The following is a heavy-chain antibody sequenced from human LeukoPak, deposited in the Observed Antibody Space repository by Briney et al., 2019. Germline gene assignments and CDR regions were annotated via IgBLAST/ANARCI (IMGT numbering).Heavy chain of an antibody. CDR1: GGTFSSYA. Sequence: ASVKVSCKASGGTFSSYAISWVRQAPGQGLEWMGRIIPILGIANYAQKFQGRVTITADKSTSTAYMELSSLRSEDTAVYYCARGSGSYSFDYWGQGTLVTVPS. J-gene: IGHJ4*02. CDR3: ARGSGSYSFDY. V-gene: IGHV1-69*04. D-gene: IGHD1-26*01. CDR2: IIPILGIA.